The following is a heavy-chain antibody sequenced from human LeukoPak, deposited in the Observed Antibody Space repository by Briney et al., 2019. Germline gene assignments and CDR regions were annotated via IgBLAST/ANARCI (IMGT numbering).Heavy chain of an antibody. CDR2: INQDGSEK. CDR1: GFTFTTYW. J-gene: IGHJ4*02. V-gene: IGHV3-7*03. CDR3: AKGLTD. Sequence: GALRLSCAASGFTFTTYWMTWVRQAPGKGLEWVANINQDGSEKYFVDSVKGRFTISRDNAKNSLYLQMNSLRAEDTAVYYCAKGLTDWGQGTLVTVSS.